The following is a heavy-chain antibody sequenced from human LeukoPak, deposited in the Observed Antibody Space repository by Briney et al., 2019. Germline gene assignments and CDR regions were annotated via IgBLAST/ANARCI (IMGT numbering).Heavy chain of an antibody. CDR3: ARHPSMVYFDY. D-gene: IGHD2-8*01. CDR1: GGSISSGGYY. Sequence: SETLSLTCTVSGGSISSGGYYWSWIRQPPGKGLEWIASIHYSGSTYYNPSLKSRVTISVDTSKNQFSLKLSSVTAADTAVYYCARHPSMVYFDYWGQGTLVTVSS. CDR2: IHYSGST. V-gene: IGHV4-39*01. J-gene: IGHJ4*02.